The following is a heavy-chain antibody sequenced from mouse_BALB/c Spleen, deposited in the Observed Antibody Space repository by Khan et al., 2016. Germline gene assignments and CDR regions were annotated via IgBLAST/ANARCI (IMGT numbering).Heavy chain of an antibody. CDR1: GFNIKDTY. CDR3: ASSPDDYDVGFAY. V-gene: IGHV14-3*02. Sequence: VQLQQSGAELVKPGASVKLSCTASGFNIKDTYMHWVKQRPEQGMEWIGRIDPANGNTKYDPKFQGKATITADTSSNTAYLQLSSLTSEDTAVYYCASSPDDYDVGFAYWGQGTLVTVSA. D-gene: IGHD2-4*01. CDR2: IDPANGNT. J-gene: IGHJ3*01.